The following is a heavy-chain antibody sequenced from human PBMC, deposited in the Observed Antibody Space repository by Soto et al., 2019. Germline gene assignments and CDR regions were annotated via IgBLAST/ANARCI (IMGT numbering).Heavy chain of an antibody. Sequence: PGGSLRLSCAASGFTFSSYAMSWVRQAPGKGLEWVSAISGSGGSTYYADSVKGRFTISRDNSKNTLYLQMKSLRAEDTAVYYCAKASSTTGDYYYYMDVWGKGTTVTVSS. D-gene: IGHD4-17*01. CDR1: GFTFSSYA. CDR2: ISGSGGST. J-gene: IGHJ6*03. V-gene: IGHV3-23*01. CDR3: AKASSTTGDYYYYMDV.